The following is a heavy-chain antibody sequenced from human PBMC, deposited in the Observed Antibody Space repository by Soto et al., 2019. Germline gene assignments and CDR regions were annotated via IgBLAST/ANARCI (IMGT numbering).Heavy chain of an antibody. Sequence: ELQLVESGGGSIQPGGSLRLSCAASGVTVSSNYMSWGRQATGKGLEWVSVVYSGGSTYYADSVKGRFTISTDNSKNTGHLQMNSLRAEDTAVYYCAREWELPNDYGMDVWGQGTTVNVSS. CDR3: AREWELPNDYGMDV. CDR1: GVTVSSNY. D-gene: IGHD1-26*01. CDR2: VYSGGST. V-gene: IGHV3-53*01. J-gene: IGHJ6*02.